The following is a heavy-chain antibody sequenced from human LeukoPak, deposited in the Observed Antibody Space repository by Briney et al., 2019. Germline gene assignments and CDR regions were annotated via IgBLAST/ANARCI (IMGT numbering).Heavy chain of an antibody. J-gene: IGHJ4*02. V-gene: IGHV3-66*01. CDR1: GFTVSSNY. CDR3: ARSATSEN. D-gene: IGHD5-12*01. CDR2: IYCGGCP. Sequence: GGSVRLSCAASGFTVSSNYMRWVRQAPGKGLEWVSVIYCGGCPYYPDSVKGRFTTSRDNTRNTPYLQTNSLRAEDTAVYYCARSATSENWGQGTLVTVSS.